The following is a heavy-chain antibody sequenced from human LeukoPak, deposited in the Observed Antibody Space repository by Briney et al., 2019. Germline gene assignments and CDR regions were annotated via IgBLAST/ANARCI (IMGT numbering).Heavy chain of an antibody. Sequence: GESLKISCKGSGYFFTNYWIGWVRQMPGRGLEWMGSIYPGDSDTRYSPSFQGQVTISADKSISTAYLQWSSLKASDTAMYYCARPSDMSGTTLYWNFDLWGRGTLVTVSS. D-gene: IGHD1-7*01. CDR1: GYFFTNYW. CDR3: ARPSDMSGTTLYWNFDL. CDR2: IYPGDSDT. J-gene: IGHJ2*01. V-gene: IGHV5-51*01.